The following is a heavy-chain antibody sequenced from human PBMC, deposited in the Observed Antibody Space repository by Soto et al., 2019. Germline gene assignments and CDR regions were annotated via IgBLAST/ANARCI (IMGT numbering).Heavy chain of an antibody. CDR3: ARDVYCSGGSCYDGMDV. CDR1: GGTFSSYA. CDR2: IIPIFGTA. V-gene: IGHV1-69*01. J-gene: IGHJ6*02. D-gene: IGHD2-15*01. Sequence: QVQLVQSGAEVKKPGSSVKVSCKASGGTFSSYAISWVRQAPGQGLEWMGGIIPIFGTANYAQKFQGRVTITADESTSTAYMELSSLRSADTAVYYCARDVYCSGGSCYDGMDVWGQGTTVTVSS.